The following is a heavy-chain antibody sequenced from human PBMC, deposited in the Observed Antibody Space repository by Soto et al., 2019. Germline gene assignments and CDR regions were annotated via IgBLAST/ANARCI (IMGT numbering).Heavy chain of an antibody. CDR3: TTLRLGP. Sequence: ASVKVSCKASGYTLTAFYMNWVRQAPGQGLEWMGWVNPNTGVTKYAQKFQGRVTMTRDTSINTAYMELSGLTSDETAVYYCTTLRLGPWGQGTLVTVYS. CDR1: GYTLTAFY. V-gene: IGHV1-2*02. D-gene: IGHD3-9*01. CDR2: VNPNTGVT. J-gene: IGHJ5*02.